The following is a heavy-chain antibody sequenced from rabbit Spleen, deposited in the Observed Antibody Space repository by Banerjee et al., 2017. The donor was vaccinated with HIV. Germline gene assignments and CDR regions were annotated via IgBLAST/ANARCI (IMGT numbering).Heavy chain of an antibody. CDR1: GVSFSSNYY. D-gene: IGHD1-1*01. CDR3: ARDTSSSFSSYGMDL. J-gene: IGHJ6*01. CDR2: IYAGSSGFT. Sequence: QSLEESGGGLVQPEGSLTLTCTASGVSFSSNYYMCWVRQAPGKGLEWIACIYAGSSGFTYFATWAKGRFTCSKTSSTTVTLQMTRLTAADTATYFCARDTSSSFSSYGMDLWGQGTLVTVS. V-gene: IGHV1S40*01.